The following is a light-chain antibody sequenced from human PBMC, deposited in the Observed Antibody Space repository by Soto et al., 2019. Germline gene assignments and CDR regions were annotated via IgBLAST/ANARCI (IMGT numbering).Light chain of an antibody. CDR1: ASTIGRNY. Sequence: QSVLTPSPSAFGTPGQRVTIPLSGSASTIGRNYVYWYQQLPGTAPKLPIYRNSQRPSGVPDRFSGSKSGTSASLAISGLRSEDEADYYCAAWDDNLSGFYVFGDGTKVTVL. CDR3: AAWDDNLSGFYV. J-gene: IGLJ1*01. V-gene: IGLV1-47*01. CDR2: RNS.